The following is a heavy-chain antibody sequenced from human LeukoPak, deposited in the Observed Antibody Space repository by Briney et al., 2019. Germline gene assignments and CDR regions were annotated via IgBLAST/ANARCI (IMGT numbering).Heavy chain of an antibody. CDR1: GDSIRNSY. V-gene: IGHV4-59*08. CDR2: VYYSGTT. Sequence: SETLSLTCTVSGDSIRNSYWSWIRQPPGRRLEWLAYVYYSGTTNYNPSLASRVTVSVDTSKNQFSLKLSSVTAADTAVYYCARHPRWYYFDYWGQGTLVTVSS. D-gene: IGHD2-15*01. J-gene: IGHJ4*02. CDR3: ARHPRWYYFDY.